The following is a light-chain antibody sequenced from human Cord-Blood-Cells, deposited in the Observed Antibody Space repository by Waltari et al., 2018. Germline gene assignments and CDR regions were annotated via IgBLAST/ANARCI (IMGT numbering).Light chain of an antibody. CDR3: AAGDDSLNGWV. V-gene: IGLV1-36*01. CDR1: SSNIGNNA. Sequence: QSVLTQPPSVSEAPRQRVTISCSGSSSNIGNNAVNWYQQLPGKAPKLLIYYDDLLPPGVSDRFSGSKSGTSASLAISGLQSEDEADYCCAAGDDSLNGWVFGGGTKLTVL. J-gene: IGLJ3*02. CDR2: YDD.